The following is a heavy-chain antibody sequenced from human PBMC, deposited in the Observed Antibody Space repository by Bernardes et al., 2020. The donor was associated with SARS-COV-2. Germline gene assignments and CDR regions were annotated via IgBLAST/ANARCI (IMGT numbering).Heavy chain of an antibody. V-gene: IGHV4-59*01. D-gene: IGHD3-10*01. Sequence: TLSLPCTVSGASIHNSYWTWIRQPPGKGLEWIGHFDYTDTTTYNPSLYNPSLKSRVTISVDMSKNQFSLRLNSVTAADTAVYYCARGLYFGELSLDFWGQGSLVTVSS. CDR1: GASIHNSY. CDR3: ARGLYFGELSLDF. CDR2: FDYTDTT. J-gene: IGHJ4*02.